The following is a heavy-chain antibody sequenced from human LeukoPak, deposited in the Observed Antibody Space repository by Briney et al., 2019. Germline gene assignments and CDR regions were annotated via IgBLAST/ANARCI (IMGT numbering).Heavy chain of an antibody. CDR3: ASTRYYDNSGYNY. J-gene: IGHJ4*02. CDR2: ISYSGST. Sequence: SETLSLTCTVSGGSISSHYWNWIRQPPGKGLEWIGHISYSGSTNYNPSLKSRVTISVDTSKNQFSLKLSSVTAADTAVYHCASTRYYDNSGYNYWGQGTLVTVSS. CDR1: GGSISSHY. D-gene: IGHD3-22*01. V-gene: IGHV4-59*11.